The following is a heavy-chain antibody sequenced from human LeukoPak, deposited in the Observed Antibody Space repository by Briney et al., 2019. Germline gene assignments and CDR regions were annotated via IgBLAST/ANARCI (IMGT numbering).Heavy chain of an antibody. V-gene: IGHV3-30*18. Sequence: GRSLRLSCAASGFTFSSYDMHWVRQAPGKGLEWVAVISYDGSNKYYADSVKGRFTISRDNSKNTLSLQMHSLRAEDTAVYYCAKSARFCTNDVCYTNYYYGMDVWGRGTTVTVSS. D-gene: IGHD2-8*01. CDR3: AKSARFCTNDVCYTNYYYGMDV. CDR2: ISYDGSNK. J-gene: IGHJ6*02. CDR1: GFTFSSYD.